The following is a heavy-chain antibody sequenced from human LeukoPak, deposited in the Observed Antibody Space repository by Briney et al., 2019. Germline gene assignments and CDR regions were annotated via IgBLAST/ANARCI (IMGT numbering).Heavy chain of an antibody. CDR3: AKDIAQGYTFGSIEQDY. CDR1: GFNFKIHS. CDR2: IGSYGTNT. V-gene: IGHV3-23*01. D-gene: IGHD5-18*01. Sequence: GGSLRLSCTASGFNFKIHSMSWVRQAPGKGLEWVSAIGSYGTNTFYADSVKGRFTISRDNSKDTLSLQMNSLRAEDTAVYYCAKDIAQGYTFGSIEQDYWGQGTLVTVSS. J-gene: IGHJ4*02.